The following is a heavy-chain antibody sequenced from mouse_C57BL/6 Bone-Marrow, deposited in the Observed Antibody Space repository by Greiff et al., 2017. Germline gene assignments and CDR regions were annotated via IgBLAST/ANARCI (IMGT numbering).Heavy chain of an antibody. Sequence: QVQLKQSGPELVKPGASVKISCKASGYSFTSYYIHWVKQRPGQGLEWIGWIYPGSGNTKYNEKFKGKATLTADTSSSTAYMQLSSLTSEDSAVYYCARRKIYDGYYGYWGQGTTLTVSS. D-gene: IGHD2-3*01. J-gene: IGHJ2*01. CDR3: ARRKIYDGYYGY. CDR2: IYPGSGNT. CDR1: GYSFTSYY. V-gene: IGHV1-66*01.